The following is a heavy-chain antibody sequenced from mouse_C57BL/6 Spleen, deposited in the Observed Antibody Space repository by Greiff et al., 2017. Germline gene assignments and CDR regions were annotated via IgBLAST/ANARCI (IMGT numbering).Heavy chain of an antibody. Sequence: QVQLKESGPGLVAPSQSLSITCTVSGFSLTSYAISWVRQPPGKGLEWLGVIWTGGGTNYNSALKSRLSISKDNSKRQVFLKMNSLQTDDTARYYCARNNYGNYRYWYFDVWGTGTTVTVSS. D-gene: IGHD2-1*01. V-gene: IGHV2-9-1*01. J-gene: IGHJ1*03. CDR1: GFSLTSYA. CDR3: ARNNYGNYRYWYFDV. CDR2: IWTGGGT.